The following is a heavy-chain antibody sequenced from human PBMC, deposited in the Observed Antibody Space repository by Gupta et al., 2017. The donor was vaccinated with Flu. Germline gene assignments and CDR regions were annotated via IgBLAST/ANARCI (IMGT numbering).Heavy chain of an antibody. J-gene: IGHJ5*02. Sequence: QVQLVQSGAEVKKPGASVKVSCRALGYSFTSFDINWVRQTSGQRLEWMGWMNPNSGNTEYAQKFQGRVTMTSDAATSTAYMELNSLTSEDTAVYYGARRSSAYYFGCCDPWGQGTLVSVSS. D-gene: IGHD3-22*01. CDR2: MNPNSGNT. V-gene: IGHV1-8*02. CDR1: GYSFTSFD. CDR3: ARRSSAYYFGCCDP.